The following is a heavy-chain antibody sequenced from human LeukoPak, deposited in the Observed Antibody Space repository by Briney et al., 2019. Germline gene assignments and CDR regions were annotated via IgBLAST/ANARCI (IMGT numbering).Heavy chain of an antibody. Sequence: GGSLRLSCAASGFTFSSYSMNWVRQAPGKGLEWVSSISSSSSYIYYADSVKGRFTISRDNAKNSLYLQMNSLRAEDTAVYYCARGNNWGEYSSSSWSVWGQGTLVTVSS. CDR3: ARGNNWGEYSSSSWSV. CDR1: GFTFSSYS. J-gene: IGHJ4*02. V-gene: IGHV3-21*01. D-gene: IGHD6-6*01. CDR2: ISSSSSYI.